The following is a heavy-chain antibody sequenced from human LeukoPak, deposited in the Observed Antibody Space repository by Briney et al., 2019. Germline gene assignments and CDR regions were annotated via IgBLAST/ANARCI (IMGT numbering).Heavy chain of an antibody. CDR3: ARVIPSVRGAPDY. CDR1: GFTFSSYS. D-gene: IGHD3-10*01. V-gene: IGHV3-21*01. J-gene: IGHJ4*02. Sequence: PGGSLRLSCAASGFTFSSYSMNWVRQAPGKGLEWVSSIRSSSSYIYYADSVKGRFTISRDNAKNSLYLQMNSLRAEDTAVYYCARVIPSVRGAPDYWGQGTLVTVSS. CDR2: IRSSSSYI.